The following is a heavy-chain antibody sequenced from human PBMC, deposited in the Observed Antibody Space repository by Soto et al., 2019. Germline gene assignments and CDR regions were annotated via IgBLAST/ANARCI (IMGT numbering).Heavy chain of an antibody. CDR1: GYTFTSYY. J-gene: IGHJ4*02. CDR2: IKPSGGST. Sequence: ASVKVSCKASGYTFTSYYMHWVRQAPGQGLEWMGIIKPSGGSTNYAQKFQGRVTMTRATSTSTVYMELTSLGSEDTAMFYCARGGSMVVMTDGFDCWGQGTLVTVSS. V-gene: IGHV1-46*01. CDR3: ARGGSMVVMTDGFDC. D-gene: IGHD2-21*02.